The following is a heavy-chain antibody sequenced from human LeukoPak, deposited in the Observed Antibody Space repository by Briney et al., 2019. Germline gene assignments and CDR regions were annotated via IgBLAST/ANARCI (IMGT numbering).Heavy chain of an antibody. Sequence: GASVKVSCKASGYTFSSYYIYWVRQAPGQGLEWMGIINPSSGNTNYAQKFQGRVTMTRDTSTSTAYMELSSLRSEDTAVYYCAREGSGRTFDYWGQGTLVTVSS. V-gene: IGHV1-46*01. CDR1: GYTFSSYY. CDR2: INPSSGNT. J-gene: IGHJ4*02. D-gene: IGHD3-10*01. CDR3: AREGSGRTFDY.